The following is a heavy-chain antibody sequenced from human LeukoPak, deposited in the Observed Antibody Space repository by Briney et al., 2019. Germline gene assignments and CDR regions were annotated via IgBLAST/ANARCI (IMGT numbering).Heavy chain of an antibody. CDR2: ISAYNGNT. CDR1: GYTFTSHG. J-gene: IGHJ4*02. CDR3: ARAAIAARPPHY. Sequence: ASVKVSCKASGYTFTSHGISWVRQAPGQGLEWMGWISAYNGNTNYAKKLQGRVTMTPDTSTSTAYMELRSLIPDPTPVYSCARAAIAARPPHYWGQGTLVTVSS. V-gene: IGHV1-18*01. D-gene: IGHD6-6*01.